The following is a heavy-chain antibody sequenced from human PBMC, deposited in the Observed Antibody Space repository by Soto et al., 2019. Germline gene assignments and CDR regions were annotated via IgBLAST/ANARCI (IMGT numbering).Heavy chain of an antibody. D-gene: IGHD3-22*01. CDR1: GDSVSSNIAG. Sequence: SQTLSLAFALSGDSVSSNIAGCNWMMQSPSGGREWRVRTYFRSKWYNDYAVSVKSRITINPDTSRNHFSLQLNSATPEDAAVYYCARARYYYDISEPTRAISNWLDSWGQGTMVTVSS. CDR3: ARARYYYDISEPTRAISNWLDS. CDR2: TYFRSKWYN. J-gene: IGHJ5*01. V-gene: IGHV6-1*01.